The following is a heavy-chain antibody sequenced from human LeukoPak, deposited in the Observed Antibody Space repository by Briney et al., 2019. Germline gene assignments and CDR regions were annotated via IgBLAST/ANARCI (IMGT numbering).Heavy chain of an antibody. D-gene: IGHD3-22*01. V-gene: IGHV1-46*01. CDR3: ARVGELYYYDSSGYYY. J-gene: IGHJ4*02. CDR1: GYTFTGYY. CDR2: INPSGGST. Sequence: ASVKVSCKASGYTFTGYYMHWVRQAPGQGLEWMGIINPSGGSTSYAQKFQGRVTMTRDMSTSTVYMELSSLRSEDTAVYYCARVGELYYYDSSGYYYWGQGTLVTVSS.